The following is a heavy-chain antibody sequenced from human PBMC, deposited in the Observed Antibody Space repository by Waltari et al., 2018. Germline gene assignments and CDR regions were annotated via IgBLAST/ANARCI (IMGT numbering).Heavy chain of an antibody. J-gene: IGHJ4*02. CDR2: INAGKGNT. D-gene: IGHD3-10*01. V-gene: IGHV1-3*01. Sequence: QVQLVQSGAEVKKPGASVKVSCKASGYTFTSYAMHWVRQAPGQRLEWMGWINAGKGNTKYSQKFQGRVTITRDTSASTAYMELSSLRSEDTAVYYCARDRVGSGSYYSDWGQGTLVTVSS. CDR3: ARDRVGSGSYYSD. CDR1: GYTFTSYA.